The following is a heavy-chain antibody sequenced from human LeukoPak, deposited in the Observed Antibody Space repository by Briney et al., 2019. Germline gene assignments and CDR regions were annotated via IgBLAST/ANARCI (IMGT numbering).Heavy chain of an antibody. Sequence: GASVKASCKASGYTFTGYYMHWVRQAPGQGLEWMGWINPNSGGTNYAQKFQGRVTMTRDTSISTAYMELSRLRSDDTAVYYCARDYGSVAPPFDYWGQGTLVTVSS. V-gene: IGHV1-2*02. CDR1: GYTFTGYY. CDR2: INPNSGGT. CDR3: ARDYGSVAPPFDY. J-gene: IGHJ4*02. D-gene: IGHD6-19*01.